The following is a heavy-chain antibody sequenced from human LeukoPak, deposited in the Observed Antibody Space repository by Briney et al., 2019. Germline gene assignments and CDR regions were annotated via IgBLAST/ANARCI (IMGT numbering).Heavy chain of an antibody. J-gene: IGHJ4*02. CDR1: GFTFSSHG. CDR3: ANIELTAPGDY. D-gene: IGHD2-21*02. CDR2: ISPSGDIL. V-gene: IGHV3-23*01. Sequence: TGGSLRLSCAASGFTFSSHGMNWVRQAPGKGLEWVSGISPSGDILYYADSVKGQFTISRDNSKNTVYLQMNSLRAEDTAVYYCANIELTAPGDYWGQGTLVTVSS.